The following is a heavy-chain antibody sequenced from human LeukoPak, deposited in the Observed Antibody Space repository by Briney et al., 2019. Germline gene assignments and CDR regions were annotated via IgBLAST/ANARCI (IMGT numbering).Heavy chain of an antibody. CDR2: ISSNGGST. CDR1: GFTFSSYA. Sequence: GGSLRLSCAASGFTFSSYAMHWVRQAPGKGLEYVSAISSNGGSTYYANSVKGRFTISRDNSKNTLYLQMGSLRAEDMAVYHCAKGKQNLPAEYWGQGTLVTVSS. J-gene: IGHJ4*02. D-gene: IGHD2/OR15-2a*01. V-gene: IGHV3-64*01. CDR3: AKGKQNLPAEY.